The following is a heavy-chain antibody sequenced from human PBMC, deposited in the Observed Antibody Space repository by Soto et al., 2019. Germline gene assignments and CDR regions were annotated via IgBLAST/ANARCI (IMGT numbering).Heavy chain of an antibody. D-gene: IGHD3-16*01. Sequence: QSLTCTVSGGPFPTGGYYWSWIRQEPGKGLEWIGYIYYNGDTSYNPSLRSRVTISADTSKTQFSLRLSSVTSADTAVYYCARGDSQVSSVFDYWGQGMLVTVSS. J-gene: IGHJ4*02. V-gene: IGHV4-31*03. CDR3: ARGDSQVSSVFDY. CDR2: IYYNGDT. CDR1: GGPFPTGGYY.